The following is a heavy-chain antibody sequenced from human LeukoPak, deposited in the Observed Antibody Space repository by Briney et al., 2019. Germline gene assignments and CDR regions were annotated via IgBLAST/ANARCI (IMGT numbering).Heavy chain of an antibody. D-gene: IGHD6-19*01. J-gene: IGHJ6*02. CDR1: GFTFSSYW. CDR3: AREGSGWLYYYYGMDV. V-gene: IGHV3-74*01. CDR2: INSDGSST. Sequence: GGSLRLSCAASGFTFSSYWMHWARQAPGKGLVWVSRINSDGSSTSYADSVKGRFTISRDNAKNTLYLQMNSLRAEDTAVYYCAREGSGWLYYYYGMDVWGQGTTVTVSS.